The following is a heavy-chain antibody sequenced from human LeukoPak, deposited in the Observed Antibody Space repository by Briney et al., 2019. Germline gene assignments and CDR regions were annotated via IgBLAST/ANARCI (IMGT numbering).Heavy chain of an antibody. J-gene: IGHJ4*02. Sequence: QSSETLSLTCAVYGGSFSGYYWSWIRQPPGKGLEWIGEINHSGSTNYNPSLKSRVTISVDTSKNQFSLELSSVTAADTAVYYCARRSEYSSGWSRFDYWGQGTLVTVSS. CDR2: INHSGST. CDR1: GGSFSGYY. CDR3: ARRSEYSSGWSRFDY. D-gene: IGHD6-19*01. V-gene: IGHV4-34*01.